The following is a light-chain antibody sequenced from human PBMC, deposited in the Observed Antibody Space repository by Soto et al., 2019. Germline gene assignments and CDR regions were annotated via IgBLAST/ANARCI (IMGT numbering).Light chain of an antibody. J-gene: IGLJ1*01. CDR1: SSNIGAGYD. V-gene: IGLV1-40*01. Sequence: QSVLTQPPSVSGAPGQSGTVSCTWMSSNIGAGYDVHWYQQLPGTAPKLLIYGNSNRPSGVPDRFSGSKSGTSASLAITGLQAEDEADYYCQSYDSSLSGYVFGTGTKVTVL. CDR3: QSYDSSLSGYV. CDR2: GNS.